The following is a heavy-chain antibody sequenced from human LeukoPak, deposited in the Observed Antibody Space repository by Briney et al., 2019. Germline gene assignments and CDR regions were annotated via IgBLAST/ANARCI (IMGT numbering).Heavy chain of an antibody. CDR1: GFTFSSYA. Sequence: GGSLRLSCAASGFTFSSYAIHWVRQAPGKGLEWVAVISYDGSNKYYADSVKGRFTISRDNSKNTLYLQMNPLRAEDTAVYYCARTRTDFVGYYFDYWGQGTLVTVSS. D-gene: IGHD3/OR15-3a*01. J-gene: IGHJ4*02. CDR3: ARTRTDFVGYYFDY. CDR2: ISYDGSNK. V-gene: IGHV3-30*04.